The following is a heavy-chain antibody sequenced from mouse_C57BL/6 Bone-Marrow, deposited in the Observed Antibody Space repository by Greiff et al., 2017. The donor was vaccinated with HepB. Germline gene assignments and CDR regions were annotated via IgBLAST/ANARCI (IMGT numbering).Heavy chain of an antibody. CDR1: GYTFTSYW. J-gene: IGHJ4*01. D-gene: IGHD3-2*02. Sequence: QVQLQQPGAELVKPGASVKLSCKASGYTFTSYWMQWVKQRPGQGLEWIGEIDPSDSYTNYNQKFKGKATLTVDTSSSTAYMQLSSLTSEDSAVYYCARRQLRLHYAMDYWGQGTSVTVSS. CDR2: IDPSDSYT. CDR3: ARRQLRLHYAMDY. V-gene: IGHV1-50*01.